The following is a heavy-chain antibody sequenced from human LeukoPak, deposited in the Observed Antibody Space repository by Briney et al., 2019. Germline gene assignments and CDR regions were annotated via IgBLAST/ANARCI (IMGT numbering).Heavy chain of an antibody. Sequence: GGSLRLSCAASGFTFSSYWMSWVRQAPGKGLEWVANIKQDGSEKYYVDSVEGRFTISRDNAKNSLYLQMNSLRAEDTAVYYCARVFTFCSSTSCYLGYYYYYGMDVWGQGTTVTVSS. V-gene: IGHV3-7*03. CDR1: GFTFSSYW. D-gene: IGHD2-2*01. CDR2: IKQDGSEK. CDR3: ARVFTFCSSTSCYLGYYYYYGMDV. J-gene: IGHJ6*02.